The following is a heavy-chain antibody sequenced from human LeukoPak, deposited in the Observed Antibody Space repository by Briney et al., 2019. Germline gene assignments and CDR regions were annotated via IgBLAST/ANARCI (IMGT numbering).Heavy chain of an antibody. Sequence: GRSLRLSCAASGFTFSSYAMSWVRQAPGKGLEWVSAISGSGGSTYYADSVKGRFTISRDNSKNTLYLQMNSLRAEDTAVYYCATDTVSYYYGMDVWGQGTTVTVSS. D-gene: IGHD4-11*01. CDR3: ATDTVSYYYGMDV. CDR2: ISGSGGST. V-gene: IGHV3-23*01. CDR1: GFTFSSYA. J-gene: IGHJ6*02.